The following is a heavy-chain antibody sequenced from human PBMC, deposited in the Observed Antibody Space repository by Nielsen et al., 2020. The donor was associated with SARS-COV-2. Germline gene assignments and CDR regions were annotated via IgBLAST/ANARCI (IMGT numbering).Heavy chain of an antibody. CDR3: ATVIGSNVLRYFDWAY. J-gene: IGHJ4*02. D-gene: IGHD3-9*01. Sequence: ASVKVSCKASGYTFTSYYMHWVRQAPGQGLEWMGIINPSGGSTSYAQKFQGRVTVTEDTSTDTAYMELSSLRSEDTAVYYCATVIGSNVLRYFDWAYWGQGTLVTVSS. CDR1: GYTFTSYY. V-gene: IGHV1-46*01. CDR2: INPSGGST.